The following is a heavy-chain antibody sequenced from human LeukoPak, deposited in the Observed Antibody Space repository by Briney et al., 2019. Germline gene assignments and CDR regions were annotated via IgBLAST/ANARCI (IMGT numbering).Heavy chain of an antibody. Sequence: GESLKISCKGSGYSFTSYWIGWVRQMPGKGLEWMGIIYPGDSDTRYSPSFQGQVTISADKSISTAYLQWSSLKASDTAMYYCARLRVSRLCYDSSGPRYFDYWGQGTLVTVSS. CDR2: IYPGDSDT. CDR1: GYSFTSYW. J-gene: IGHJ4*02. V-gene: IGHV5-51*01. D-gene: IGHD3-22*01. CDR3: ARLRVSRLCYDSSGPRYFDY.